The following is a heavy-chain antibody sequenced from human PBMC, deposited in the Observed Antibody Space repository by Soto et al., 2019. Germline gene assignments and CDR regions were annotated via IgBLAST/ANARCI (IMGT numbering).Heavy chain of an antibody. V-gene: IGHV4-30-4*01. Sequence: SETLSLTCTVSGGSISSGDYYWSWIRQPPGKGLEWIGYIYYSGSTYYNPSLKSRVTISVDTSKNQFSLKLSSVTAADTAVYYCASRSITMVRGVISGRLPTDYGMDVWGQGTTVTVSS. D-gene: IGHD3-10*01. CDR3: ASRSITMVRGVISGRLPTDYGMDV. CDR1: GGSISSGDYY. J-gene: IGHJ6*02. CDR2: IYYSGST.